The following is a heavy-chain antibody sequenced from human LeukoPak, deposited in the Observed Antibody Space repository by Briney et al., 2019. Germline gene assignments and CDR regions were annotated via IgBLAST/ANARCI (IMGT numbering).Heavy chain of an antibody. CDR3: ARGIAAAGTFDS. CDR1: GGSISSYY. J-gene: IGHJ4*02. CDR2: IYYSGST. V-gene: IGHV4-59*08. Sequence: SETLSLTCTVSGGSISSYYWSWIRQPPGKGLEWIGYIYYSGSTNYNPSLKSRVTISVDTSKNQFSLKLSSVTAADTAVYYCARGIAAAGTFDSWGQGTLVTVSS. D-gene: IGHD6-13*01.